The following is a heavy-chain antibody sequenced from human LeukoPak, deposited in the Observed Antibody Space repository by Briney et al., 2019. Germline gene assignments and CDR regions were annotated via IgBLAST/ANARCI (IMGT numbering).Heavy chain of an antibody. V-gene: IGHV3-66*02. D-gene: IGHD6-6*01. CDR3: AGGGEAARSLVY. CDR2: IYNGGTT. CDR1: GVTSNY. J-gene: IGHJ4*02. Sequence: GGSLRLSCAASGVTSNYMTWVRQAAGKGLEWVSVIYNGGTTYYADSVKGRFTISRDNSKSTLFVYLQVNSLRTDDTALYYCAGGGEAARSLVYWGQGALVTVSS.